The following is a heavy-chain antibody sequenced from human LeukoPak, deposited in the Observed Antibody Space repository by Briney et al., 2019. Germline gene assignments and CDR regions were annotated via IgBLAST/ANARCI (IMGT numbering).Heavy chain of an antibody. V-gene: IGHV4-59*08. CDR3: ARHAAFAEYQSHLTHFDY. CDR2: IYYTGTT. CDR1: GDSLSSSY. J-gene: IGHJ4*02. D-gene: IGHD2-2*01. Sequence: SETLSLTCTVSGDSLSSSYWSWIRQPPGKGLEWIAYIYYTGTTNSNPSLRSRLAFSVDTSKNQLSLNLTSVTAADTAVYYCARHAAFAEYQSHLTHFDYWGQGTLVTVSS.